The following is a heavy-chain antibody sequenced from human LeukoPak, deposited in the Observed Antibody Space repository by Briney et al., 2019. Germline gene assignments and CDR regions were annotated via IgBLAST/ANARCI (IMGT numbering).Heavy chain of an antibody. CDR2: ITSSSSYI. V-gene: IGHV3-21*01. CDR3: ARDLNYDYIWGSYRPDYFDC. D-gene: IGHD3-16*02. J-gene: IGHJ4*02. CDR1: GFTFSSYT. Sequence: GGSLRLSCAASGFTFSSYTMNWVRQAPGKELKWVSSITSSSSYIYYADSVKGRFTISRDNAKNSLYLQMNSLRAEDTAVYFCARDLNYDYIWGSYRPDYFDCWGQGTLVTVSS.